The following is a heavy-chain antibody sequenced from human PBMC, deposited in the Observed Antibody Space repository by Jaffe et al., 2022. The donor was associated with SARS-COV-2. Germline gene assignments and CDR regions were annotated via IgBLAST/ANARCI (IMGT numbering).Heavy chain of an antibody. Sequence: EVQLVESGGGLVKPGGSLRLSCAASGFTFSSYSMNWVRQAPGKGLEWVSSISSSSSYIYYADSVKGRFTISRDNAKNSLYLQMNSLRAEDTAVYYCARVGTEGTSWGQGTLVTVSS. CDR1: GFTFSSYS. V-gene: IGHV3-21*01. J-gene: IGHJ5*02. CDR2: ISSSSSYI. D-gene: IGHD7-27*01. CDR3: ARVGTEGTS.